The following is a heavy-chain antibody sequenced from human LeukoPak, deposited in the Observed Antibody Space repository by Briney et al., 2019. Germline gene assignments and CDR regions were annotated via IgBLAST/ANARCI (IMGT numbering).Heavy chain of an antibody. V-gene: IGHV4-59*01. CDR1: GGSISNY. Sequence: SETLSLTCNVSGGSISNYWSWIRQPPGTGLEWIGHFYHSGSINYSPSLNSRVTISIDTSKKQVSLNLKSVTAADTAVYYCARGFGSGSYSRAAFDIWGQGTMVTVSS. CDR3: ARGFGSGSYSRAAFDI. J-gene: IGHJ3*02. D-gene: IGHD3-10*01. CDR2: FYHSGSI.